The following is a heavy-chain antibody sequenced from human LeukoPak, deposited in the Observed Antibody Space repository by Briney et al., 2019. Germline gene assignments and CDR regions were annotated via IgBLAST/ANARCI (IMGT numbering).Heavy chain of an antibody. CDR1: GFTFSTYA. Sequence: PGGSLRLSCAASGFTFSTYAMTWVRQAPGKGLEWVSAIIGSGGSTYYADSVKGRFTISRDNSKNTLYLQMSSLRAEDTAVYYCAKETAAAGKGVFAYWGQGTLVSVSS. CDR2: IIGSGGST. CDR3: AKETAAAGKGVFAY. V-gene: IGHV3-23*01. D-gene: IGHD6-13*01. J-gene: IGHJ4*02.